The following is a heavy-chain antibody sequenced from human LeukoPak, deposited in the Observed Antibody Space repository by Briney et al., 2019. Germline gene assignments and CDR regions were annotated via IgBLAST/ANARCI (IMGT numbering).Heavy chain of an antibody. CDR1: GGSINSYY. D-gene: IGHD5-24*01. CDR3: ARARDGHINNWFDP. CDR2: IYYSGST. Sequence: SETLSLTCTDSGGSINSYYWSWIRRPPGKGLEWIGYIYYSGSTNYNPSLKSRVTISVDTSKNQFSLKMSSVTAADTAVYYCARARDGHINNWFDPWGQGTLVTVSS. J-gene: IGHJ5*02. V-gene: IGHV4-59*01.